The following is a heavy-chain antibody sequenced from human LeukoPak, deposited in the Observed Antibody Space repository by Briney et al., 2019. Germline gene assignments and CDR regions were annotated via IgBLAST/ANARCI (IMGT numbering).Heavy chain of an antibody. J-gene: IGHJ4*02. V-gene: IGHV4-34*01. CDR2: INHSGST. D-gene: IGHD5-18*01. CDR1: GGSFSGYY. CDR3: ARALRGYSYGYRY. Sequence: SETLSLTCAAYGGSFSGYYWSWIRQPPGKGLEWIGEINHSGSTNYNPSLKSRVTISVDTFKNQFSLKLSSVTAADTAVYYCARALRGYSYGYRYWGQGTLVTVSS.